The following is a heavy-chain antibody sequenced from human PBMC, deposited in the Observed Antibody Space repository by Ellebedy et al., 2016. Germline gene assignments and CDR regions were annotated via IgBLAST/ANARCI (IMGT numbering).Heavy chain of an antibody. CDR2: INPNTGDT. CDR1: GYRFTNYL. J-gene: IGHJ5*01. D-gene: IGHD2-8*02. Sequence: ASVKVSXKASGYRFTNYLLHWVRQAPGQGLEWMGWINPNTGDTNAALKFQDRVTMTRDTSINTGYLELSRLRSDDTAMYFCASVDFSTGRDSHHDCWGQGTLVTVSS. CDR3: ASVDFSTGRDSHHDC. V-gene: IGHV1-2*02.